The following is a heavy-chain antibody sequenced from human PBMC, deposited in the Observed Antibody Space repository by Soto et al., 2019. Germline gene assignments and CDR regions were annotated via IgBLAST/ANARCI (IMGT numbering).Heavy chain of an antibody. D-gene: IGHD2-15*01. CDR3: AKHGYEAALSRFDY. CDR1: GFTFSSYA. V-gene: IGHV3-23*01. Sequence: GGSLRLSCAASGFTFSSYAMAWVRQAPGTGLEGVSVISGSGGDTYLADSVKGRFTISRDNSKNTLYLQMNSLRAEDTAVYYCAKHGYEAALSRFDYWGQGTLVTVSS. CDR2: ISGSGGDT. J-gene: IGHJ4*02.